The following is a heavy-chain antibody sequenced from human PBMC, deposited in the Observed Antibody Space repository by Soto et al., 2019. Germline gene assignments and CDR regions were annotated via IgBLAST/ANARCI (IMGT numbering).Heavy chain of an antibody. CDR3: ARGRPPNYSSGWRLDY. J-gene: IGHJ4*02. Sequence: QVQLQQWGAGLLKPSETLSLTCAVYGGSFSGYYWSWIRQPPGKGLEWIGEINHSGSTNYNPSLKSRVTISVDTSKNQFSLKLSSVTAADTAVYYCARGRPPNYSSGWRLDYWGQGTLVTVSS. CDR1: GGSFSGYY. CDR2: INHSGST. D-gene: IGHD6-19*01. V-gene: IGHV4-34*01.